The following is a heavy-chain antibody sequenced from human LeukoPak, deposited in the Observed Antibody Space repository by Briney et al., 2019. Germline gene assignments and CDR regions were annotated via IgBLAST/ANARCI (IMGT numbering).Heavy chain of an antibody. CDR2: IKQDGSTK. Sequence: GGSQRLSCAASGFTFSSYAMSWVRQAPGKGLEWVANIKQDGSTKYYVDSVKGRFTISRDNAKNSLYLQMNSLTDEDTAVYYCASSHDSSGNDWGQGTLVTVSS. CDR1: GFTFSSYA. D-gene: IGHD3-22*01. CDR3: ASSHDSSGND. V-gene: IGHV3-7*01. J-gene: IGHJ4*02.